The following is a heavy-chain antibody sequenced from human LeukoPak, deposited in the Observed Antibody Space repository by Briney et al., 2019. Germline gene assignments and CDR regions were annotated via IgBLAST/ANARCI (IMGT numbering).Heavy chain of an antibody. CDR1: GFTFKNYW. D-gene: IGHD3-9*01. Sequence: GGSLRLSCAASGFTFKNYWMNWVRQAPGKGLEWVSSISSSSSYIYYADSVKGRFTISRDNAKNSLYLQMNSLRAEDTAVYYCARGADILTGYVTFDYRGQGSLVTVSS. CDR3: ARGADILTGYVTFDY. CDR2: ISSSSSYI. J-gene: IGHJ4*02. V-gene: IGHV3-21*01.